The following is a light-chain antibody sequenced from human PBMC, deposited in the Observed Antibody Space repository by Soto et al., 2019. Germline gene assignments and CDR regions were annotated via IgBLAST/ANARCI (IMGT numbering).Light chain of an antibody. CDR1: QCVSSY. V-gene: IGKV3-11*01. Sequence: EIVLTQSPATLSLSPGDRATLSCRASQCVSSYLAWYQQKPGQAPRLLIYDASNRATGIPARFSGSGYGTAFAHTISSLEPEDFAVYYCQQRSSWPPWTFGQGTKVEIK. J-gene: IGKJ1*01. CDR3: QQRSSWPPWT. CDR2: DAS.